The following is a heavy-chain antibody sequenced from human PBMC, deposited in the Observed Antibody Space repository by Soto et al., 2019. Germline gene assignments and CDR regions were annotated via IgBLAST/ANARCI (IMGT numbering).Heavy chain of an antibody. CDR2: IWYDGSNE. CDR1: GFIFSNFG. V-gene: IGHV3-33*01. CDR3: ARDHIPGIAVATFGMDV. D-gene: IGHD6-19*01. Sequence: PGGSLRLSCAASGFIFSNFGMHWVRQAPGKGLEWVAVIWYDGSNEYYADSVKGRFTISKDNSKNTLYLQMNSLRAEDTAVYYCARDHIPGIAVATFGMDVWGQGTTVTVSS. J-gene: IGHJ6*02.